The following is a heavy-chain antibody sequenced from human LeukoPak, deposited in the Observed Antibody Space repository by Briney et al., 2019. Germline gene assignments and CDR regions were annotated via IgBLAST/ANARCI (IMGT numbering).Heavy chain of an antibody. J-gene: IGHJ4*02. CDR3: ARVHRGYSYGRLDY. CDR1: GFTFSTYG. Sequence: GGSLRLSCAASGFTFSTYGMYWVRQAPGKGLEWVSYISSSDNTIHYADSVKGRFTISRDNAKNSLYLEMNSLRDEDTAVYYCARVHRGYSYGRLDYWGQGTLVTVSS. CDR2: ISSSDNTI. V-gene: IGHV3-48*02. D-gene: IGHD5-18*01.